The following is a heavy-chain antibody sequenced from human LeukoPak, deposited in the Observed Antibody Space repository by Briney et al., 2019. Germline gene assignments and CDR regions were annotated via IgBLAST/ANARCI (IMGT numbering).Heavy chain of an antibody. J-gene: IGHJ4*02. V-gene: IGHV1-18*01. D-gene: IGHD2-15*01. CDR1: GYTFTSYS. Sequence: ASVKVSCKASGYTFTSYSISWVRQAPGQGLEWMGWISAYNGNTIYAQKVKGRVTMTTDTSTSTAYMELRSLNSDDAAVYYCARASYCSDGSCYSDYWGRGTLVTVSS. CDR3: ARASYCSDGSCYSDY. CDR2: ISAYNGNT.